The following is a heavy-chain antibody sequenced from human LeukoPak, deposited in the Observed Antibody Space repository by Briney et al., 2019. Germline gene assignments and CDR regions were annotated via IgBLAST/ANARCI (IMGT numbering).Heavy chain of an antibody. CDR2: ISYDGSNK. CDR1: GFTFSSYG. Sequence: GGSLRLSCAASGFTFSSYGMHWVRQAPGKGLEWVAVISYDGSNKYYADSVKGRFTISRDNSKNTLYLQMNSLRAEDTAVYYCAKDALAQWLAYYFDYWGQGTLVTVSS. J-gene: IGHJ4*02. V-gene: IGHV3-30*18. CDR3: AKDALAQWLAYYFDY. D-gene: IGHD6-19*01.